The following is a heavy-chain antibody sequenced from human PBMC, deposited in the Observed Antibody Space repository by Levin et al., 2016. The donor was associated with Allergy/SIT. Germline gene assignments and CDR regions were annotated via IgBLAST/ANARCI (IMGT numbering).Heavy chain of an antibody. CDR3: AKDWYYYGSGSYNSDGYYYYYGMDV. CDR1: GFTFSSYA. D-gene: IGHD3-10*01. CDR2: ISGSGGST. Sequence: GESLKISCAASGFTFSSYAMSWVRQAPGKGLEWVSAISGSGGSTYYADSVKGRFTISRDNSKNTLYLQMNSLRAEDTAVYYCAKDWYYYGSGSYNSDGYYYYYGMDVWGQGTTVTVSS. V-gene: IGHV3-23*01. J-gene: IGHJ6*02.